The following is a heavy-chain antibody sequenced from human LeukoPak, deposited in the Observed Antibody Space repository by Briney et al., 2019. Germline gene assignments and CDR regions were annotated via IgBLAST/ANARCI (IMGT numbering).Heavy chain of an antibody. D-gene: IGHD1-26*01. V-gene: IGHV1-8*01. CDR1: GYTFTSYD. CDR2: MNPNSGNT. CDR3: ATAKGQATSAFDI. J-gene: IGHJ3*02. Sequence: ASVKVSCKASGYTFTSYDINWVRQATGQGLEWMGWMNPNSGNTGYAQKFQGRVTMTRNTSISTAYMELSSLRSEDTAVYYCATAKGQATSAFDIWGQGTMVTVSS.